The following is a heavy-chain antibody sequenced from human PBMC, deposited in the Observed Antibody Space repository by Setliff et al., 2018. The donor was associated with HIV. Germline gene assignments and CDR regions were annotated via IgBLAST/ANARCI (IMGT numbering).Heavy chain of an antibody. CDR1: GFTFSTYA. J-gene: IGHJ6*02. Sequence: PGGSLRLSCAASGFTFSTYAMSWVRQAPGRGLEWVSAISATTGDTYYADSVKGRFTISRDNSKNTLYLQMNSLRVEDTAVYYCAKSGVRPHPSHDYYYYGMDVWGQGTTVTV. V-gene: IGHV3-23*01. D-gene: IGHD1-1*01. CDR3: AKSGVRPHPSHDYYYYGMDV. CDR2: ISATTGDT.